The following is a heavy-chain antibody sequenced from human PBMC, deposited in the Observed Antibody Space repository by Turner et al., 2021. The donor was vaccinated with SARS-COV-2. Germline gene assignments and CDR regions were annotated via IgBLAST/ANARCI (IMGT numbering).Heavy chain of an antibody. CDR1: GVSITSTNFF. D-gene: IGHD3-22*01. CDR3: ARHYHHDTSGVDF. V-gene: IGHV4-39*01. Sequence: QVPLQESGPGLVQPSETLSRSCTVSGVSITSTNFFWGWIRQSPGKGLEWRGTLSYSGSTFYNPSFKGRVTMSADPSKRQFFMRLTSVTAADTAVYYCARHYHHDTSGVDFWGQGTQVTVSS. J-gene: IGHJ4*02. CDR2: LSYSGST.